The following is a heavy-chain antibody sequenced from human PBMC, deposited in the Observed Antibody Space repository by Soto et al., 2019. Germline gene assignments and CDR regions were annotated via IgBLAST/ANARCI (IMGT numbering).Heavy chain of an antibody. CDR2: INHSGST. Sequence: QVQLQQWGAGLLKPSETLSLTCAVYGGSFSGYYWSWIRQPPGKGLEWIGEINHSGSTNYNPSLKSRVTISVDTSKNQFSLKLSSVTAADTAVYYCARIRRYIWGSYFSHLGYFDYWGQGTLVTVSS. CDR1: GGSFSGYY. D-gene: IGHD3-16*01. V-gene: IGHV4-34*01. J-gene: IGHJ4*02. CDR3: ARIRRYIWGSYFSHLGYFDY.